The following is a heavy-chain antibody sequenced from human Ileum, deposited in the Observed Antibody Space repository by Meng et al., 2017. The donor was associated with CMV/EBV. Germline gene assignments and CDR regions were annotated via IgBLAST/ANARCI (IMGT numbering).Heavy chain of an antibody. Sequence: GGSLRLSCAASEFTFNSHWMSWARQAPGKGLEWVANINEDGSQKYYADSVKGRFIISRDNAKNSLYLQVISLRAEDTARYYCVKQLTGSAAWWFDPWGQGNRV. CDR3: VKQLTGSAAWWFDP. J-gene: IGHJ5*02. CDR2: INEDGSQK. V-gene: IGHV3-7*01. D-gene: IGHD5-24*01. CDR1: EFTFNSHW.